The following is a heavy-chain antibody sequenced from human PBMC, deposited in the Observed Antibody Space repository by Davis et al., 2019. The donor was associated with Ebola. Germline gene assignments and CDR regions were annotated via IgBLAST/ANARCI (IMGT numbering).Heavy chain of an antibody. D-gene: IGHD2-8*01. J-gene: IGHJ6*04. CDR3: AKEGVAGMDV. CDR1: GFTFSSYS. CDR2: ISSSSSYI. Sequence: GESLKISCAASGFTFSSYSMNWVRQAPGKGLEWVSSISSSSSYIYYADSVKGRFTISRDNAKNSLYLQMNSLRVEDTALYYCAKEGVAGMDVWGKGTTVTASS. V-gene: IGHV3-21*04.